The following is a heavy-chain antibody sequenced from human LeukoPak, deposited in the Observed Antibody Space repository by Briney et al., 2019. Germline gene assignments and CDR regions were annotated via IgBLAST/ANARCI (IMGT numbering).Heavy chain of an antibody. Sequence: SETLSLTCTVSGGSISGYYWSWIRQPPGKGLEWIGYIYYSGSTNYNPSLKSRVTISVDTSKNQFSLKLSSVTAADTAVYYCATRLGYCSGGSCYGRYWYFDLWGRGTLVTVSS. CDR1: GGSISGYY. CDR3: ATRLGYCSGGSCYGRYWYFDL. V-gene: IGHV4-59*08. J-gene: IGHJ2*01. CDR2: IYYSGST. D-gene: IGHD2-15*01.